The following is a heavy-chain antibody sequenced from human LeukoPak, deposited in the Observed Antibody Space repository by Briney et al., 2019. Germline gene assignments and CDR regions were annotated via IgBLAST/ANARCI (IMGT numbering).Heavy chain of an antibody. CDR3: ARGTKGSSSWYFDC. D-gene: IGHD6-6*01. J-gene: IGHJ4*02. CDR2: ISSSSSYI. Sequence: GGSLRLSCAASGFTFSSYNMNWVRQAPGEGLEWVSSISSSSSYIYYADSVKGRFTISRDNAKNSLYLQMNSLRAEDTAVYYCARGTKGSSSWYFDCWGQGTLVTVSS. CDR1: GFTFSSYN. V-gene: IGHV3-21*01.